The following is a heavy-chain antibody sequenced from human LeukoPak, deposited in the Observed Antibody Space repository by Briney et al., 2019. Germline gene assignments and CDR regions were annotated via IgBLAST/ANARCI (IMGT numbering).Heavy chain of an antibody. J-gene: IGHJ4*02. CDR1: GFAFDEHG. V-gene: IGHV3-20*04. CDR2: INHDGTGT. CDR3: ARVRSVVTYDY. Sequence: GGSLRLSCSASGFAFDEHGMSWVRQVPGKGLEWVSGINHDGTGTYYADSVKGRFTISRDNAKNTVDLQMNSLRAEDTAVYYCARVRSVVTYDYWGQGTLVTVSS. D-gene: IGHD4-23*01.